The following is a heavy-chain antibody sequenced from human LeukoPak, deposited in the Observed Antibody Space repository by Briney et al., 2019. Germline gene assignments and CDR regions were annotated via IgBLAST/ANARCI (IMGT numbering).Heavy chain of an antibody. CDR2: KHYSGTT. Sequence: SETLSLTCTVSGGSITGFYWSWIRQFPGKGLEWIGYKHYSGTTHYNPSLESRVTISVDTSKNQFSLRLNSVTAADTAVYYCARGSPRPEIWDQGTLVTVSS. CDR1: GGSITGFY. V-gene: IGHV4-59*12. CDR3: ARGSPRPEI. J-gene: IGHJ3*02.